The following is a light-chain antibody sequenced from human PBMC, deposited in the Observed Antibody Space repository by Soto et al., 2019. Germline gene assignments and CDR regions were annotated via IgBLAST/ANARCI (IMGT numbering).Light chain of an antibody. CDR2: GAS. CDR1: QSVSSN. CDR3: QHSYSTPPT. J-gene: IGKJ4*01. V-gene: IGKV3-15*01. Sequence: EIVMTQSPATLSVSPGERATLSCRASQSVSSNLAWYQQKPGQAPRLLIYGASTRATGIPARFSGSGSGTEFTLTISSLQSEDFATYYCQHSYSTPPTFGGGTKVDIK.